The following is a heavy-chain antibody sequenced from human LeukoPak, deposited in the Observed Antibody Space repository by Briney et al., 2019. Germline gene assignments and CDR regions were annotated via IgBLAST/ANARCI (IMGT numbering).Heavy chain of an antibody. CDR2: INTPGGST. CDR3: ANGWSPDY. J-gene: IGHJ4*02. V-gene: IGHV3-23*01. D-gene: IGHD2-15*01. Sequence: GGSLRLSCAASGFTFSSYAMHWVRQAPGKGPEWVSAINTPGGSTYYADSVKGRFTIFRDNSKNTLYLQMNSLRAEDTAVYHCANGWSPDYWGRGTLVTVSS. CDR1: GFTFSSYA.